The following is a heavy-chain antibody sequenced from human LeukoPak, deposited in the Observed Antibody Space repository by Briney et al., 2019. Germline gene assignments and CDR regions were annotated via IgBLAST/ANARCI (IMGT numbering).Heavy chain of an antibody. V-gene: IGHV3-43*02. J-gene: IGHJ4*02. D-gene: IGHD3-22*01. Sequence: PGGSLRLSCAASGFTFDDYAMHWVRQAPGKGLEWVSLISGDGGSTYYADSVKGRFTISRDNSKNPLYLQMNSLRTEDTALYYCAKDPTPLHYYDSSGYFHWGQGTLVTVSS. CDR1: GFTFDDYA. CDR3: AKDPTPLHYYDSSGYFH. CDR2: ISGDGGST.